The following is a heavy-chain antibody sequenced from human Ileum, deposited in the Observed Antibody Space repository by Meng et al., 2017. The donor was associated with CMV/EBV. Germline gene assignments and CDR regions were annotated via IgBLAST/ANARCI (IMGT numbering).Heavy chain of an antibody. Sequence: GESLKISCAASGFTFSSYWMHWVRQAPGKGLVWVSRINSDGSSTSYADSVKGRFTISRDNAKNTLYLQMNSLRAEDTAVYYCASAGDGTGDYWGQGTLVTVSS. V-gene: IGHV3-74*01. CDR3: ASAGDGTGDY. CDR2: INSDGSST. CDR1: GFTFSSYW. D-gene: IGHD1-1*01. J-gene: IGHJ4*02.